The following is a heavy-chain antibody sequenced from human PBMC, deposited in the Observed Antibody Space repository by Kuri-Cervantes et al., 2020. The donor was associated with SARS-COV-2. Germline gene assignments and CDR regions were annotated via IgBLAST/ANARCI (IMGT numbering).Heavy chain of an antibody. V-gene: IGHV3-21*06. CDR2: ISRTSTYK. J-gene: IGHJ6*02. CDR3: ARGGSGDSRPSHYDIPDFYYTLDV. Sequence: GESLKISCAASGFTFTSYWMTWVRQTPGKGLEWVSSISRTSTYKHYADSVKGRFSMSRDNAKSSLYLQLESLRVEDTAIYYCARGGSGDSRPSHYDIPDFYYTLDVWGQGTTVTVSS. CDR1: GFTFTSYW. D-gene: IGHD3-9*01.